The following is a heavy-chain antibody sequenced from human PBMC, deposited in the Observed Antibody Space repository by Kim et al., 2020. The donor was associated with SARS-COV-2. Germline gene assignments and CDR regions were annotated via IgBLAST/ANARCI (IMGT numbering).Heavy chain of an antibody. CDR1: GASISSYY. Sequence: SETLSLTCTVSGASISSYYWSWIRQPPGKGLEWIGYIYYSGSTNYNPSLKSRVTISVDTSKNQFSLKLSSVTAADTAVYYCAGHYGSGERLDYWGQGTLVTVSS. D-gene: IGHD3-10*01. J-gene: IGHJ4*02. CDR2: IYYSGST. CDR3: AGHYGSGERLDY. V-gene: IGHV4-59*13.